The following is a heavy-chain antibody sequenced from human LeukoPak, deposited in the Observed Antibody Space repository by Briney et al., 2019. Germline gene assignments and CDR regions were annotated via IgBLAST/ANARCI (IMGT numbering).Heavy chain of an antibody. CDR2: INPNSGGT. CDR1: GYTFTGYY. Sequence: ASVKVSCKASGYTFTGYYMHWVRQAPGQGLEWMGWINPNSGGTNYAQKFQGWVTMTRDTSISTAYMELRSLRSDDTAVYYCARGKTIGLLRFDPWGQGTLVTVSS. J-gene: IGHJ5*02. CDR3: ARGKTIGLLRFDP. D-gene: IGHD1-26*01. V-gene: IGHV1-2*04.